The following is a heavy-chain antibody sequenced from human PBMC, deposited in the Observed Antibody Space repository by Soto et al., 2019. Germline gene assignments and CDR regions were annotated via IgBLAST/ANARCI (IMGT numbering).Heavy chain of an antibody. CDR1: GFTFSSYA. CDR3: TKDPIAPYSNYAVTDDYYCGMDV. CDR2: ISGSGGST. Sequence: VQLLESGGGLVQPGGSLRLSCAASGFTFSSYAMSWVRQAPGKGLEWVSAISGSGGSTYYADSVKGRFTISRDKSKNTLYQQMNSMRADDTAVYYCTKDPIAPYSNYAVTDDYYCGMDVWGQGTTVTVSS. D-gene: IGHD4-4*01. J-gene: IGHJ6*02. V-gene: IGHV3-23*01.